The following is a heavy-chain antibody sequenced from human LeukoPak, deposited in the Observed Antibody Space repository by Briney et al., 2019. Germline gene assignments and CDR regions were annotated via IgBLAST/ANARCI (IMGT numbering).Heavy chain of an antibody. D-gene: IGHD2-15*01. J-gene: IGHJ3*02. Sequence: GGSLRLSCAASGFTFSSYGMHWVRQAPGKGLEWVAVISYDGSNKYYADSVKGRFTISRDNSKNTLYLQMNSLRAEDTAVYYCAKEVAATGRAFDIWGQGTMVTVSS. V-gene: IGHV3-30*18. CDR3: AKEVAATGRAFDI. CDR2: ISYDGSNK. CDR1: GFTFSSYG.